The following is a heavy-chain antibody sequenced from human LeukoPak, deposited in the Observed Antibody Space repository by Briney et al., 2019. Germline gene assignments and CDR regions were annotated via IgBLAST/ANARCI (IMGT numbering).Heavy chain of an antibody. Sequence: GGSLRLSCAASGFTFSSYAMHWVRQAPGKGLEWVAVISYDGSNKYYADSVKGRFTISRDNSKNTLYLQMNSPRAEDTAVYYCARESAVAGYFDYWGQGTLVTVSS. V-gene: IGHV3-30-3*01. J-gene: IGHJ4*02. CDR3: ARESAVAGYFDY. CDR2: ISYDGSNK. CDR1: GFTFSSYA. D-gene: IGHD6-19*01.